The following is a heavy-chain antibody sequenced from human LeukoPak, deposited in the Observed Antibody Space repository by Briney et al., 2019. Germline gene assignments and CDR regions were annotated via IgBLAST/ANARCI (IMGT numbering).Heavy chain of an antibody. D-gene: IGHD5-24*01. Sequence: GGSLRLSCAASGFTFSTYAMHWVRQAPGKGLEWVGFIRSKVHGGTAEYAASVKGRFTLSRDDSKSIAYLQMNSLKIEDTAVYYCSREPKGRWLQFDYWGQGTLVTVSS. CDR2: IRSKVHGGTA. CDR3: SREPKGRWLQFDY. V-gene: IGHV3-49*04. J-gene: IGHJ4*02. CDR1: GFTFSTYA.